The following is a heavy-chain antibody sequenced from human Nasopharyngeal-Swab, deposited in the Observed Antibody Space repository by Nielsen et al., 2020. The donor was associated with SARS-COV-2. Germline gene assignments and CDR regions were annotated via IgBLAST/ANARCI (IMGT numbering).Heavy chain of an antibody. V-gene: IGHV4-39*02. CDR1: GGSMSTYY. CDR2: LYYTGRS. D-gene: IGHD2-2*01. Sequence: SETLSLTCTVSGGSMSTYYWGWIRQPPGQGLEWIGSLYYTGRSYYTPSLKTPVTISGDSSKNQFSLRLTSVTAADTAVYYCAREAEDCSSASCYAAPFDSWGQGTLVTVSS. CDR3: AREAEDCSSASCYAAPFDS. J-gene: IGHJ4*02.